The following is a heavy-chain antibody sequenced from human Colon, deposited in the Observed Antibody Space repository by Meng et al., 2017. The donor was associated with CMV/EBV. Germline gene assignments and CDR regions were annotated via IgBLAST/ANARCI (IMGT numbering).Heavy chain of an antibody. CDR1: GGSISSGGYY. D-gene: IGHD1-26*01. CDR3: AKVGLGASTEIYYFDY. CDR2: IYYSGRT. J-gene: IGHJ4*02. V-gene: IGHV4-61*08. Sequence: ETLSLTCSVSGGSISSGGYYWSWIRQPPGKGLEWIGFIYYSGRTIYNPSLKSRVTMSVDTSENQFSLKLTSVTAADAAVYFCAKVGLGASTEIYYFDYWGQGALVTVSS.